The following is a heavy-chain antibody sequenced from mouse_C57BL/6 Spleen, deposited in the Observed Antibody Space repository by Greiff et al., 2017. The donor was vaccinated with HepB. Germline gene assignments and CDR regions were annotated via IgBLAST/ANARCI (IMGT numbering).Heavy chain of an antibody. D-gene: IGHD1-1*01. J-gene: IGHJ2*01. CDR1: GYTFTSYW. CDR2: INPSNGGT. V-gene: IGHV1-53*01. Sequence: QVQLQQSGTDLVKPGASVKLSCKASGYTFTSYWMHWVKQRPGQGLEWIGNINPSNGGTNYNEKFKSKATLTVDKSSSTAYMQLSSLTSEDSAVYYCAREGLYYGSSYAYFDYWGQGTTLTVSS. CDR3: AREGLYYGSSYAYFDY.